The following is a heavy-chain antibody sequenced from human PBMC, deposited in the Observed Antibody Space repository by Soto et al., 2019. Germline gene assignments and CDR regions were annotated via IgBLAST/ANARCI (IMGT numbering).Heavy chain of an antibody. J-gene: IGHJ6*03. CDR3: ARGRSGGDYGPYYYYYYMDV. CDR1: GGSISSYY. CDR2: INHSGST. D-gene: IGHD4-17*01. Sequence: SETLSLTCTVSGGSISSYYWSWIRQPPGKGLEWIGEINHSGSTNYNPSLKSRVTISVDTSKNQFSLKLSSVTAADTAVYYCARGRSGGDYGPYYYYYYMDVWGKGTTVTVSS. V-gene: IGHV4-34*01.